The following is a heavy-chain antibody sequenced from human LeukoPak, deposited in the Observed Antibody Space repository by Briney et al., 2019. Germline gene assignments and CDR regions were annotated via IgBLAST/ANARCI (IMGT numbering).Heavy chain of an antibody. CDR2: SRTRANSHTT. J-gene: IGHJ3*02. D-gene: IGHD3-16*01. CDR3: TRDGGNSGNTAFDI. V-gene: IGHV3-72*01. CDR1: QFTFSNYW. Sequence: PGGSLRLSCAASQFTFSNYWMSWVRQAPGKGLEWIGRSRTRANSHTTEYAASVKGRFTISRDDSGNLMYLQMNSLKIEDTAVYFCTRDGGNSGNTAFDIWGQGTEVTVSS.